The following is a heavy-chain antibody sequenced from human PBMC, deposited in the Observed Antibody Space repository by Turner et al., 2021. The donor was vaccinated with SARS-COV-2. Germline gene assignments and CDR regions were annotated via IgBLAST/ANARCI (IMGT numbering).Heavy chain of an antibody. CDR1: GYTFPSYD. CDR3: ARAFTAMVRVDY. D-gene: IGHD5-18*01. V-gene: IGHV1-8*01. Sequence: QVQLVRSGAEVQRSGASVMVSCEASGYTFPSYDSNWVRQATGQGLEWMRWMNPNSGNTGYAQKFQGRVTMTRNTSSISAYMERSSLRSEDTALYDCARAFTAMVRVDYWGQGTLVTVSS. J-gene: IGHJ4*02. CDR2: MNPNSGNT.